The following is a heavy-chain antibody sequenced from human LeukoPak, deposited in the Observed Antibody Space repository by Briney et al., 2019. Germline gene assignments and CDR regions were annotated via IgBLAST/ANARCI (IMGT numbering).Heavy chain of an antibody. CDR3: MTRGTEGLFDY. Sequence: GSLRLSCVASGFTFSSYAMDWIRQPPGKGLEWIGEINHSGSTNYNPSLKSRVTISVDTSKNQFSLKLSSVTAADTAVYYCMTRGTEGLFDYWGQGTLVTVSS. CDR2: INHSGST. D-gene: IGHD1-1*01. V-gene: IGHV4-34*08. J-gene: IGHJ4*02. CDR1: GFTFSSYA.